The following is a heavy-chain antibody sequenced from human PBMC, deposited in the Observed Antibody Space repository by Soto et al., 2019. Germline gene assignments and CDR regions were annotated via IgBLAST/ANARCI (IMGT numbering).Heavy chain of an antibody. CDR1: GFTFSGSA. D-gene: IGHD6-6*01. CDR3: TSSRDIRSIAASTNLDY. J-gene: IGHJ4*02. V-gene: IGHV3-73*01. Sequence: EVQLVESGGGLVQPGGSLKLSCAASGFTFSGSAMHWVRQASGKGLEWVGRIRSKANSYATAYDASVKGRFTISRDDSKKTEYLQMNSLKTEDTAVYYCTSSRDIRSIAASTNLDYWGQGTLVTVSS. CDR2: IRSKANSYAT.